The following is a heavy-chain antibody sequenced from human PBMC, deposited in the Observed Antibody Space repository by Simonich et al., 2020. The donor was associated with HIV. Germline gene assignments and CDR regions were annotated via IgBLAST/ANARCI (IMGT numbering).Heavy chain of an antibody. CDR2: INHSGTT. J-gene: IGHJ4*02. V-gene: IGHV4-34*01. Sequence: QVQLQQWGAGLLKPSETLSLSCAVYGGSFSVYYWSWILLSPGKGLEWIVEINHSGTTHYNPSLKSRVTISVDASKNQFSLKLSSVTVADTAVYYCARNGFYYDSSGYCLFDYWGQGTLVTVSS. D-gene: IGHD3-22*01. CDR1: GGSFSVYY. CDR3: ARNGFYYDSSGYCLFDY.